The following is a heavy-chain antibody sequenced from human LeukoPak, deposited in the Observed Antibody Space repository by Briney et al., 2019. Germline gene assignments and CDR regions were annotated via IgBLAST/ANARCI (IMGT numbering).Heavy chain of an antibody. V-gene: IGHV3-7*01. J-gene: IGHJ4*02. CDR3: ASWGPYYYGSGSYYKSYYFDY. Sequence: GGSLRLSCAASGFTFSSYWMSWVRQAPGKGLEWVANIKQDGSEKYYVDSVKGRFTISRDNAKNSLYLQMNSLRAEDTAVYYCASWGPYYYGSGSYYKSYYFDYWGQGPLVTVSS. CDR2: IKQDGSEK. CDR1: GFTFSSYW. D-gene: IGHD3-10*01.